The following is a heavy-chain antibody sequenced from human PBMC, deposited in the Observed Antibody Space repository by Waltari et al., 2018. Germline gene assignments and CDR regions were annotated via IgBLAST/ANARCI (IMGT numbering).Heavy chain of an antibody. Sequence: EVQLVESGGGLVQPGRSLRLSCAASGVSFDDYAMNWVRQAPGKCLEWVSGISWKSGSTAYSDSVEGRFTISRDNAKNSLYLQMHSLRPEDTALYYCVKDRGLYSSSSGLDYWGQGTLVTVSS. CDR3: VKDRGLYSSSSGLDY. CDR1: GVSFDDYA. J-gene: IGHJ4*02. D-gene: IGHD6-6*01. V-gene: IGHV3-9*01. CDR2: ISWKSGST.